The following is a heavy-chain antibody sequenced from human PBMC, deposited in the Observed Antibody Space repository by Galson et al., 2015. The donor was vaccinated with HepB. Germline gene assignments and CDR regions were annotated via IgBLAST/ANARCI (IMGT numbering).Heavy chain of an antibody. J-gene: IGHJ4*02. CDR3: ARDYGSGSFFDY. Sequence: QSGAEVKKPGASVKVSCKTSGYTFTSYGIGWVRQAPGQGLEWMGWISGHNGKTNYAQKFQGRVTMTIDTSTSTAYMELRGLRPDDTAVYYCARDYGSGSFFDYWGQGPLVTVSS. D-gene: IGHD3-10*01. CDR1: GYTFTSYG. CDR2: ISGHNGKT. V-gene: IGHV1-18*01.